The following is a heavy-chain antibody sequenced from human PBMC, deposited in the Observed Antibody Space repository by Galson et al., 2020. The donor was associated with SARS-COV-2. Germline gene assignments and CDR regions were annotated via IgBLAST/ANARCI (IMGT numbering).Heavy chain of an antibody. J-gene: IGHJ4*02. CDR1: GFTFRNHA. Sequence: LSLTCAASGFTFRNHAMYWVRQAPGKGLEWVAVTSYDGSNKYYADSVKGRFTISRDNSKNTLYLQMNSLRAEDTAVYYCARDLGGVLIEELDCWGQGTLVTVSS. V-gene: IGHV3-30-3*01. CDR3: ARDLGGVLIEELDC. CDR2: TSYDGSNK. D-gene: IGHD2-8*01.